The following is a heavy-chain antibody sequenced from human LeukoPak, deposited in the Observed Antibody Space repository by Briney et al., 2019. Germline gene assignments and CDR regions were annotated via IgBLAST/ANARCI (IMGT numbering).Heavy chain of an antibody. D-gene: IGHD3-10*01. CDR3: ARRITMVRGAKHFDY. CDR1: GGSISSSSYY. Sequence: SETLSLTCTVSGGSISSSSYYWGWIRQPPGKGLEWIVSIYYSGSTYYNPSLKSRVTISVDTSKNQFSLKLSSVTAADTAVYYCARRITMVRGAKHFDYWGQGTLVTVSS. CDR2: IYYSGST. J-gene: IGHJ4*02. V-gene: IGHV4-39*01.